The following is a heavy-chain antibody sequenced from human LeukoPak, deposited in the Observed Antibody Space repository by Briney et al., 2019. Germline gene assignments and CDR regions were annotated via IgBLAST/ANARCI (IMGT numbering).Heavy chain of an antibody. CDR2: TWYDGSSK. Sequence: GRSLRLSCAASGFPFSSYGMHWVRQAPGKGLEWVALTWYDGSSKYYADFVKGRFTISRDNSKNTLYLQMNSLRAEDTAVYYCARYYGDSYYFDYWGQGTLVTVSS. CDR1: GFPFSSYG. V-gene: IGHV3-33*01. D-gene: IGHD4-17*01. J-gene: IGHJ4*02. CDR3: ARYYGDSYYFDY.